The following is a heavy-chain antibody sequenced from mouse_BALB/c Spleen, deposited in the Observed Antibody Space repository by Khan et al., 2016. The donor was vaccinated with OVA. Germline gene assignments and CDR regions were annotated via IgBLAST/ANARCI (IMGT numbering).Heavy chain of an antibody. CDR2: INTHSGVP. CDR1: GYTFTTAG. V-gene: IGHV9-4*02. CDR3: ARGGAAKCRYDGGAMEY. D-gene: IGHD2-12*01. Sequence: QIQLVQSGPELKKPGETVRISCKASGYTFTTAGIQWVQKMPGKGLKWIGWINTHSGVPKYAEDFKGRFAFSLEISVNTAYLQITNLKNEDTATYFCARGGAAKCRYDGGAMEYWGQGTSVTVSS. J-gene: IGHJ4*01.